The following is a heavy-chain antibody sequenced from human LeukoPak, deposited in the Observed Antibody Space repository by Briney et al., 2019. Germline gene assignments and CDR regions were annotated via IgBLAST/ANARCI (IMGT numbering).Heavy chain of an antibody. V-gene: IGHV1-2*02. CDR2: IDPNSGGT. Sequence: ASVKVSCKASGYTFTDYYMHWVRQAPGQGLEWMGWIDPNSGGTNYAQKFQGRVTMTRDTSISTAYMELSRLRSDDTAVYYCAMVVAATVAFDIWGQGTMVTVSS. J-gene: IGHJ3*02. CDR3: AMVVAATVAFDI. D-gene: IGHD2-15*01. CDR1: GYTFTDYY.